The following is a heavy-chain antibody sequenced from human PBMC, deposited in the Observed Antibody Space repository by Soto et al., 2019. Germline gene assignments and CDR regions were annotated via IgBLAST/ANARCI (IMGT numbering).Heavy chain of an antibody. CDR1: GFIFTDYA. Sequence: GGSLRLSCAASGFIFTDYAMNWVRQSPGKGLEWVSVIGGRGNSAYYADSVQGRFTISRDNSKNTLSLQMSSLTADDTAIYYCVREGRGSFDFWGRGTMVTVS. CDR2: IGGRGNSA. D-gene: IGHD5-12*01. V-gene: IGHV3-23*01. CDR3: VREGRGSFDF. J-gene: IGHJ3*01.